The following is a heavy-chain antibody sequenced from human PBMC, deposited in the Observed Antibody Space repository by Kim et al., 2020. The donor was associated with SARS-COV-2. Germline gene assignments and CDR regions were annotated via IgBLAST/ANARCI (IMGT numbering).Heavy chain of an antibody. CDR1: GFTFSNAW. Sequence: GGSLRLSCAASGFTFSNAWMTWVRQAPGKGLEWVGRIKSKTDGGTTDYATPVKVRFTISRDESKNTLQLQMNSLKTEDTAVYYCTTGPRWLDSTGWGQGTLVTVSS. V-gene: IGHV3-15*01. J-gene: IGHJ4*02. CDR2: IKSKTDGGTT. D-gene: IGHD6-19*01. CDR3: TTGPRWLDSTG.